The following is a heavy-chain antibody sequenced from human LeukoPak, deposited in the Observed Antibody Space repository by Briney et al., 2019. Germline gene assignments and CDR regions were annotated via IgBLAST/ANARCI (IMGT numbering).Heavy chain of an antibody. D-gene: IGHD4/OR15-4a*01. V-gene: IGHV1-69*04. Sequence: AASVKVSCKASGGTFSSYAIGWVRQAPGQGLEWMGRIIPILGIANYAQKFQGRVTITADKSTSTAYMELSSLRSEDTAVYYCARVSGANGWDYWGQGTLVTVSS. CDR3: ARVSGANGWDY. CDR2: IIPILGIA. J-gene: IGHJ4*02. CDR1: GGTFSSYA.